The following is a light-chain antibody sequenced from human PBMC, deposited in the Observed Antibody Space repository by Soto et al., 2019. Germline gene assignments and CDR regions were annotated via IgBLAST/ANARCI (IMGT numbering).Light chain of an antibody. Sequence: EIVMTQSPATLSVSPGERATLSCRASQSVSRDLAWYQQKPGQAPRLLIYGASTRATDFPARFSGSGSGPALTITLNSLQSEDSAVYYCQQYNDWPLTFGGGTKVEIK. CDR2: GAS. V-gene: IGKV3-15*01. CDR3: QQYNDWPLT. CDR1: QSVSRD. J-gene: IGKJ4*01.